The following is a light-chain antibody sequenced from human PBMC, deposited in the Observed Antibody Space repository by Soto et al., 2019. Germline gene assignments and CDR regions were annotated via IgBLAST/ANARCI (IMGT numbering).Light chain of an antibody. CDR2: DAS. V-gene: IGKV1-5*01. CDR1: QSISSL. J-gene: IGKJ1*01. Sequence: DIQMTQSPSTLSASVGDRVTSTCRASQSISSLLAWYQQKPGKAPKLLIYDASSLESGVPSRFSGSGSGTEFTLTISSLQPDDFATYYCQQYNTWTFGQGTKVDIK. CDR3: QQYNTWT.